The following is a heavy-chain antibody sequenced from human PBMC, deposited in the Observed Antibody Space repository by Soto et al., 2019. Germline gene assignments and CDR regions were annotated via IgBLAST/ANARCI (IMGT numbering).Heavy chain of an antibody. CDR3: ASHHTSGWLYFDS. V-gene: IGHV3-11*01. CDR1: GFTVSGND. CDR2: ISSSGRAI. Sequence: QLQLLESGGDLVKPGGSLRLSRAASGFTVSGNDLSWIRQAPGKGLEWVSSISSSGRAIYYADSVKGRFTISRDNAKDSLYLQMSSLRAEDTAIYYCASHHTSGWLYFDSWGQGTLVTVSS. J-gene: IGHJ4*02. D-gene: IGHD6-19*01.